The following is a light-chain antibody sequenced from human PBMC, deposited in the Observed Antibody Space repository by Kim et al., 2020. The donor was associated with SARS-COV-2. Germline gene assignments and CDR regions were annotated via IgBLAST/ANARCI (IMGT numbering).Light chain of an antibody. Sequence: GQSVTISCTGNSSDVGRYDFVSWYQQLPGMAPKLLIYDVNKRPSGTSVRFSGSKSGTTASLTISGLQTDDEADYFCFSYSGGDTYVFGAGTKVTVL. CDR2: DVN. J-gene: IGLJ1*01. CDR1: SSDVGRYDF. V-gene: IGLV2-11*03. CDR3: FSYSGGDTYV.